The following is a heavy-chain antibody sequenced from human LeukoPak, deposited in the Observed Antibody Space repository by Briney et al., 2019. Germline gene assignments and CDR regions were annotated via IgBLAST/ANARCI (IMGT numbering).Heavy chain of an antibody. V-gene: IGHV4-39*01. D-gene: IGHD3-3*01. J-gene: IGHJ4*02. Sequence: SETLSLTCTVSGGSISSSSYYWGWIRQPPGQGLEWIGSIYYSGSTYYNPSLKSRVTISVDTSKNQFSLKLSSVTAADTAVYYCARQDYDFWSYNYWGQGTLVTVSS. CDR2: IYYSGST. CDR3: ARQDYDFWSYNY. CDR1: GGSISSSSYY.